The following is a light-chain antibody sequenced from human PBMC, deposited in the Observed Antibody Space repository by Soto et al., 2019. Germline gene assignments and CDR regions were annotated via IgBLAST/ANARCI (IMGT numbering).Light chain of an antibody. V-gene: IGKV3-11*01. CDR2: AGS. CDR1: QSIGDY. Sequence: MVLTQSPPTLSLSPGDTATLPSRASQSIGDYVAWFQQKHGQAPRLLIYAGSNRAVGIPARFSGSASGTDSTLTISSLEPEDFAVYYCQQRSAWPLTFGGGTRVEI. J-gene: IGKJ4*02. CDR3: QQRSAWPLT.